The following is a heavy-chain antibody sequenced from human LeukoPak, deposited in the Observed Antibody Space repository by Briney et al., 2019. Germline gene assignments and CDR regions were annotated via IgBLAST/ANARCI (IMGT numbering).Heavy chain of an antibody. V-gene: IGHV4-39*07. CDR2: IYYSGST. D-gene: IGHD3-22*01. CDR1: GGSISSSSYY. Sequence: SETLSLTCTVSGGSISSSSYYWGWSRQPPGKGLEWIGSIYYSGSTYYNPSLKSRVTISVDTSKNQFSLKLSSVTAADTAVYYCASVYYYDRGDWFDPWGQGTLVTVSS. J-gene: IGHJ5*02. CDR3: ASVYYYDRGDWFDP.